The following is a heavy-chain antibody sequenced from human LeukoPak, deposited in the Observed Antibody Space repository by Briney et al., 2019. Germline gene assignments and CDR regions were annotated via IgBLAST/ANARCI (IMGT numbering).Heavy chain of an antibody. D-gene: IGHD6-13*01. Sequence: ASVKVSCKASGYTFTSSDINWVRQAPGQGLEWMGWMNPNSGKTGSARKFQGRVAMTKNISISTAYIEVSSLGYEDTATYYCARGRPGLASAGTYDFWGQGTLITVS. CDR1: GYTFTSSD. CDR3: ARGRPGLASAGTYDF. CDR2: MNPNSGKT. V-gene: IGHV1-8*01. J-gene: IGHJ4*02.